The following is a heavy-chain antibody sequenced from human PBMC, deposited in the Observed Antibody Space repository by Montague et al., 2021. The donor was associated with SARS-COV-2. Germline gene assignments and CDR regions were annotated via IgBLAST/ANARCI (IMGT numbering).Heavy chain of an antibody. Sequence: CAISGDSVSSNSAAWNWIRQSPSRGLEWLGRTYYKSKWHNDYAVXXKSLITINPDTSKNQFSLQLKSVTPEDTAVYYCARGWVATIPHMDNWGQGSLVIVSS. V-gene: IGHV6-1*01. CDR1: GDSVSSNSAA. CDR3: ARGWVATIPHMDN. J-gene: IGHJ4*02. D-gene: IGHD5-12*01. CDR2: TYYKSKWHN.